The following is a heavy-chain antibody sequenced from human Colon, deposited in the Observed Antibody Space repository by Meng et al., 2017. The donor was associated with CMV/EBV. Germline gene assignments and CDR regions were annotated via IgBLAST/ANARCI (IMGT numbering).Heavy chain of an antibody. Sequence: GGSLRLSCAASGFTFTPYSMNWVRQAPGKGLEWVATIRSGSRDISYADSVEGRFTISRDDAKNSLYPEMNSLRAEDTAVYYCARDSWYYDPLTSSSTPWFDYWGQGALVTVSS. CDR1: GFTFTPYS. CDR3: ARDSWYYDPLTSSSTPWFDY. V-gene: IGHV3-21*01. J-gene: IGHJ4*02. CDR2: IRSGSRDI. D-gene: IGHD3-9*01.